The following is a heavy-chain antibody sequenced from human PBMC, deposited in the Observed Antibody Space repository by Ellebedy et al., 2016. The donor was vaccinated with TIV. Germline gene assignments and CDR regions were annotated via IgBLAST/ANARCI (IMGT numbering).Heavy chain of an antibody. D-gene: IGHD4-17*01. CDR3: ATDGSYGDYLSPAHAFEI. Sequence: GGSLRLSCGSSGFSFRSYWMTWVRQAPGKGLEWVANMRQDGGDKYYVDSVKGRFTISRDNAKNSLYLEMNSLRAEDTAVYYCATDGSYGDYLSPAHAFEIWGQGTVVAVSS. CDR2: MRQDGGDK. J-gene: IGHJ3*02. CDR1: GFSFRSYW. V-gene: IGHV3-7*01.